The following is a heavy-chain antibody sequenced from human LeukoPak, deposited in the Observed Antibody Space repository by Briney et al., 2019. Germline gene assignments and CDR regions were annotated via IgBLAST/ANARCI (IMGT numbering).Heavy chain of an antibody. J-gene: IGHJ5*02. Sequence: PSETLSLTCTVSGGSISSSSYYWGWIRQPPGKGLEWIGSIYYSGSTYYNPSLKSRVTISVDTSKNQFSLKLSSVTAADTAVYYCARDGIQLWFGPNWFDPWGQGTLVTVSS. D-gene: IGHD5-18*01. V-gene: IGHV4-39*07. CDR3: ARDGIQLWFGPNWFDP. CDR2: IYYSGST. CDR1: GGSISSSSYY.